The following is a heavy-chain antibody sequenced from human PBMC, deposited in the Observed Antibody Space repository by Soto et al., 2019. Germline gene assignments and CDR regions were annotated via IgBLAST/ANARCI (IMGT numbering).Heavy chain of an antibody. CDR1: GGTFSSYA. CDR3: ARCGIAVAGYYYYGMDV. Sequence: ASVKVSCKASGGTFSSYAISWVRQAPGQGLEWMGGIIPIFGTANYAQKFQGRVTITADESTSTAYMELSSLRSEDTAVYYCARCGIAVAGYYYYGMDVWGQGTTVTVSS. D-gene: IGHD6-19*01. V-gene: IGHV1-69*13. J-gene: IGHJ6*02. CDR2: IIPIFGTA.